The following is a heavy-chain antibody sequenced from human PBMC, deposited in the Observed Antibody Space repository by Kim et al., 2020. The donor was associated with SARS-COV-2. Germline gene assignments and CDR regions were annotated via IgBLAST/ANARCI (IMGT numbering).Heavy chain of an antibody. CDR2: ISWNSGSI. Sequence: GGSLRLSCAASGFTFDDYAMHWVRQAPGKGLEWVSGISWNSGSIGYADSVKGRFTISRDNAKNSLYLQMNSLRAEDTALYYCAKGGRLLWFGELSGGNWFDPWGQGTLVTVSS. V-gene: IGHV3-9*01. D-gene: IGHD3-10*01. CDR3: AKGGRLLWFGELSGGNWFDP. J-gene: IGHJ5*02. CDR1: GFTFDDYA.